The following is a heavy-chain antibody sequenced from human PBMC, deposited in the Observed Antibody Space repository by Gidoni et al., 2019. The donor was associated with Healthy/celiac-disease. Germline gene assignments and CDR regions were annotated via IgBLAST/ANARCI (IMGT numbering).Heavy chain of an antibody. D-gene: IGHD6-6*01. CDR2: INPSGGST. CDR1: GYTFTSYY. Sequence: QVQLVQSGAEVKKPGASVKVSCKASGYTFTSYYMHWGRQAPGQGLEWLGIINPSGGSTSYAQKFQGRVNMTRDTSTSTVYMELSSLRSEDTDVYYCARPKYSSSSVSVGYNWFDPWGQGTLVTVSS. V-gene: IGHV1-46*01. J-gene: IGHJ5*02. CDR3: ARPKYSSSSVSVGYNWFDP.